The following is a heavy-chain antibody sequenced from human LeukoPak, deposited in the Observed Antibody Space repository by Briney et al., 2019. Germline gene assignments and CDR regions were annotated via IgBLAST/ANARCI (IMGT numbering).Heavy chain of an antibody. J-gene: IGHJ4*02. CDR2: INVGNGNT. V-gene: IGHV1-3*01. CDR1: GYTFITYP. CDR3: ARSFPTWPFDY. Sequence: ASVKVSCKASGYTFITYPMHWVRQAPGQRLEWMGWINVGNGNTKYSQKFQGRVTITRDTSASTAYMELSSLRSEDTAVYYCARSFPTWPFDYWGQGTLVTVSS. D-gene: IGHD2/OR15-2a*01.